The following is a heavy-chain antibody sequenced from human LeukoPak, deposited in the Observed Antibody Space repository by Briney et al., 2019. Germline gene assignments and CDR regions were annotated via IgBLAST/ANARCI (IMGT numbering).Heavy chain of an antibody. J-gene: IGHJ4*02. CDR1: GFTFSNAW. D-gene: IGHD3-3*01. CDR3: TTRITIFGVVTDY. V-gene: IGHV3-15*01. Sequence: KPGGSLRLSCAASGFTFSNAWMSWVRQAPGKGLEWVGRIKSKTDGWTSDYAAPVKGRFTISRDDSKNTLYLQMNSLKTEDTAVYYCTTRITIFGVVTDYWGQGTLVTVSS. CDR2: IKSKTDGWTS.